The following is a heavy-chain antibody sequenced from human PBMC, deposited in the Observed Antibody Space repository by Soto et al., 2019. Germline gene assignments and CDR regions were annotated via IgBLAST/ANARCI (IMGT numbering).Heavy chain of an antibody. Sequence: GASVKVASKSSRYTFTISVIDWVCKAPGQRLEWMGWINAGNGNTKYSQKFQGRVTITRDTSASTAYMELSSLRSEDTAVYYCAQYLCSRTSCGGGGDAFDIWGQGTMVTVSS. J-gene: IGHJ3*02. CDR1: RYTFTISV. CDR3: AQYLCSRTSCGGGGDAFDI. CDR2: INAGNGNT. V-gene: IGHV1-3*01. D-gene: IGHD2-2*01.